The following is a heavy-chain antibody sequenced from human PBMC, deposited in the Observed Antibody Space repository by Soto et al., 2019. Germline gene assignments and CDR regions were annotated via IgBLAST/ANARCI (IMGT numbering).Heavy chain of an antibody. J-gene: IGHJ4*02. CDR1: GFTFSDYY. D-gene: IGHD3-16*01. Sequence: QVQLVESGGGLVKPGGSLRLSCAASGFTFSDYYMSWVRQAPGKGLEWVSYISGSGSYTNYADSVKGRFTISRDNAKNSLYLQRNSLRAEDTAVYYCAREVRGSQRLFDYWGQGTLVAVSS. CDR2: ISGSGSYT. CDR3: AREVRGSQRLFDY. V-gene: IGHV3-11*05.